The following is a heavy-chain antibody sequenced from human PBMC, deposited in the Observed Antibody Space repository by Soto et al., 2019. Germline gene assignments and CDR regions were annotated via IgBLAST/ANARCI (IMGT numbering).Heavy chain of an antibody. D-gene: IGHD3-9*01. Sequence: QVQLQQWGAGLLKPSETLSLTCAVYGGSFSGYYWNWIRQPPGKGLEWIGEISQSGTINYNPSLTSRVHLSVDASKSQFSLWLTSVTAADTAVYYCARGPVGGVTKGGYFAQWGHGSRLTVSS. CDR1: GGSFSGYY. V-gene: IGHV4-34*02. CDR3: ARGPVGGVTKGGYFAQ. CDR2: ISQSGTI. J-gene: IGHJ4*01.